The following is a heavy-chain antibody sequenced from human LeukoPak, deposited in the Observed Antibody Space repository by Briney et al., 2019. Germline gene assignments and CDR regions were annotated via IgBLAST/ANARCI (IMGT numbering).Heavy chain of an antibody. J-gene: IGHJ2*01. CDR2: INPSGGST. CDR1: GYTFTSYY. CDR3: ARDQCSGGSCYPPNWYFDL. V-gene: IGHV1-46*01. D-gene: IGHD2-15*01. Sequence: ASVKVSCKASGYTFTSYYMHWVRQAPGQGLEWMGIINPSGGSTSYAQKFQGRVTMTRDTSTSTVYMELSSLRSEDTAVYYCARDQCSGGSCYPPNWYFDLWGRGTLVTVSS.